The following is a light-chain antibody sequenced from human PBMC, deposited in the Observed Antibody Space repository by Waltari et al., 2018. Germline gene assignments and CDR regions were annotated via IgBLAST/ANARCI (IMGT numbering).Light chain of an antibody. CDR1: QSVTRA. Sequence: EIVLTQSPGPLSLSPGASATLACRTSQSVTRALAWSQQKPGQAPRLLIYGAPNRATGIPDRFSGSGSGTDFSLTISSLEPEDFAVYYCQHYLRLPVTFGQGTKVEVK. CDR3: QHYLRLPVT. CDR2: GAP. V-gene: IGKV3-20*01. J-gene: IGKJ1*01.